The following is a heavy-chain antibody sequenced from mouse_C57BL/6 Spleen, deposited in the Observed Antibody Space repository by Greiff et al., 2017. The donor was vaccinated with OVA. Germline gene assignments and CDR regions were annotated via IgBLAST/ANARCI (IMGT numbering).Heavy chain of an antibody. Sequence: QVQLKQPGAELVKPGASVKLSCKASGYTFTSYWMPWVKQRPGQGLEWIGELDPSDSYTNYNQKFKGKATLTVDTSSSTAYMQLSSLTSEDSAVYYCARARTTVVATEGYFDYWGQGTTLTVSS. J-gene: IGHJ2*01. D-gene: IGHD1-1*01. CDR3: ARARTTVVATEGYFDY. CDR1: GYTFTSYW. V-gene: IGHV1-50*01. CDR2: LDPSDSYT.